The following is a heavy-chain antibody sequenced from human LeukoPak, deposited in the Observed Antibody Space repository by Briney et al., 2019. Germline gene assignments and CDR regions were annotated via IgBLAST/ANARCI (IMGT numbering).Heavy chain of an antibody. CDR1: GGSISSYY. J-gene: IGHJ4*02. V-gene: IGHV4-59*01. CDR3: ARDLANTGELDY. CDR2: IYYSGST. Sequence: SSETLSLTCTVSGGSISSYYWSWIRQPPGKGLEWIGYIYYSGSTNYNPSLKSRVTISVDTSKNQFSLKLGSVTAADTAVYYCARDLANTGELDYWGQGTLVTVSS. D-gene: IGHD1-26*01.